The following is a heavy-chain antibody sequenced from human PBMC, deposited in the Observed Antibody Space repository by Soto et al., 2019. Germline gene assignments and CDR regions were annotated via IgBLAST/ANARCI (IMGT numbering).Heavy chain of an antibody. D-gene: IGHD3-16*01. CDR3: AGPGEQHRY. V-gene: IGHV3-66*01. J-gene: IGHJ4*02. Sequence: EVQLVESGGGLVLPGGSLRLSCAASGFTVSSNHMSWVRQAPGKGLEWVSLIYSGGSTYYADSVKGRFTFSRDNSNNTLYLQMNSLRAEDTAVYYCAGPGEQHRYWGQGTLVTVSS. CDR1: GFTVSSNH. CDR2: IYSGGST.